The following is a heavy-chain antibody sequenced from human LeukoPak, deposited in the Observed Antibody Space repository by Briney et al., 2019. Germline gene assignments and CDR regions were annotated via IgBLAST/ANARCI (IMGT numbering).Heavy chain of an antibody. CDR3: ARAGSGWPDY. CDR1: GGTFSSYA. D-gene: IGHD6-19*01. J-gene: IGHJ4*02. V-gene: IGHV1-69*04. Sequence: LRASVKVSCKASGGTFSSYAISWVRQAPGQGLEWMGRIIPILGIANYALKFQGRVTITADKSTSTAYMELSSLRSEDTAVYYCARAGSGWPDYWGQGTLVTVSS. CDR2: IIPILGIA.